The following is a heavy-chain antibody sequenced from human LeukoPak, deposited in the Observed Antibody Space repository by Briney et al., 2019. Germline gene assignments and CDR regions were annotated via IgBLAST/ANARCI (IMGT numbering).Heavy chain of an antibody. CDR2: IYFTGST. V-gene: IGHV4-39*01. D-gene: IGHD3-10*01. Sequence: SETLSLTCTVSGGSIITSSYYWAWIRQPPGKGLEWIANIYFTGSTYYNPSHKSRVTISVDASKNQFSLNLRSVTAADTAVYFCARGIWFGDEFDYFDSWGQGTLVTVSS. CDR1: GGSIITSSYY. CDR3: ARGIWFGDEFDYFDS. J-gene: IGHJ4*02.